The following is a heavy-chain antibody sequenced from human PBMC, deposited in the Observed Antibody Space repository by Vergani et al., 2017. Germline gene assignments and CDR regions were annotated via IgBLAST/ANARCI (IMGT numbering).Heavy chain of an antibody. V-gene: IGHV4-59*01. CDR2: INYSGST. CDR3: ARSSLEWLLSYYFDY. Sequence: QVQLQESGPGLVKPSETLSLTCTVSGGSISPYYWSWIRQPPGKGLEWIGYINYSGSTKCNPSLKSRVTISLDTSKNQFSLKLSSVTAADTAVYYCARSSLEWLLSYYFDYWGQGTLVTVSS. D-gene: IGHD3-3*01. CDR1: GGSISPYY. J-gene: IGHJ4*02.